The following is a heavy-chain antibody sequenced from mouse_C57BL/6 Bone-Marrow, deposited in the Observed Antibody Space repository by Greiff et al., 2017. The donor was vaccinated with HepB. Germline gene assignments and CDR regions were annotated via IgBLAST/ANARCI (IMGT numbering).Heavy chain of an antibody. J-gene: IGHJ4*01. CDR3: AREGIYDGYYDAMDY. CDR2: INPNNGGT. V-gene: IGHV1-26*01. D-gene: IGHD2-3*01. Sequence: VQLQQSGPELVKPGASVKISCKASGYTFTDYYMNWVKQSHGKSLEWIGDINPNNGGTSYNQKFKGKATLTVDKPSSTAYMELRSLTSEDSAVYYCAREGIYDGYYDAMDYWGQGTSVTVSS. CDR1: GYTFTDYY.